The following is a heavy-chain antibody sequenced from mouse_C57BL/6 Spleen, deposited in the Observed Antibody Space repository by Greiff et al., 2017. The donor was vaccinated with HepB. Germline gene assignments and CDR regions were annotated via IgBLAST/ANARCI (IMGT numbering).Heavy chain of an antibody. J-gene: IGHJ4*01. D-gene: IGHD1-1*01. CDR1: GFTFSSYA. CDR3: ARSQFIYAMDY. Sequence: EVKLVESGGGLVKPGGSLKLSCAASGFTFSSYAMSWVRQTPEKRLEWVATISDGGSYTYYPDNVKGRFTISRDNAKNNLYLQMSHLKSEDTAMYYCARSQFIYAMDYWGQGTSVTVSS. CDR2: ISDGGSYT. V-gene: IGHV5-4*03.